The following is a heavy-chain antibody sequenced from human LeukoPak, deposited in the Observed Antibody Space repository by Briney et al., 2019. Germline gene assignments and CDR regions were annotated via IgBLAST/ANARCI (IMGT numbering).Heavy chain of an antibody. CDR1: GFTVSDNY. D-gene: IGHD6-13*01. CDR3: ARDAPQVPAAGVLAS. Sequence: PGGSLRLSCAASGFTVSDNYMSRVRQAPGKGLEWVSVMYSRGDTYYAKSVKGRFTFSRDISKNTLYLQMNGLRTEDTAMYYCARDAPQVPAAGVLASWGQGTLVIVSS. V-gene: IGHV3-53*01. CDR2: MYSRGDT. J-gene: IGHJ5*02.